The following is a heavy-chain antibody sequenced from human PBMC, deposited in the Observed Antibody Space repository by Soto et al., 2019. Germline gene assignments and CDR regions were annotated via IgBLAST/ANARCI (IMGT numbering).Heavy chain of an antibody. CDR1: GGTFSSYA. V-gene: IGHV1-69*18. CDR2: IIPFIGTA. J-gene: IGHJ6*02. D-gene: IGHD4-4*01. CDR3: ARVVMTTVTASYYYGMDV. Sequence: QVQLVQSGAEVKKPGSSVTVSCKASGGTFSSYAISWVRQAPGQGLEWMGRIIPFIGTANYAQKFQGRVTITADESTSTAYMELTSLRSDDTAVYYCARVVMTTVTASYYYGMDVWGQGTTVTV.